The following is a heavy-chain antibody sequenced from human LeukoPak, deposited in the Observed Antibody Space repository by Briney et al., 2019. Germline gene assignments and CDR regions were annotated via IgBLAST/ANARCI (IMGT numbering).Heavy chain of an antibody. CDR1: GGSFSSYA. Sequence: ASVKVSCKASGGSFSSYAISWVRQATGQWLEWMGWMNPNSGNTGYAQKFQGRVTMTRNTSISTAYMELSSLRSEDTAVYYCARGSSTSCYDWGQGTLVTVSS. CDR2: MNPNSGNT. D-gene: IGHD2-2*01. V-gene: IGHV1-8*02. J-gene: IGHJ4*02. CDR3: ARGSSTSCYD.